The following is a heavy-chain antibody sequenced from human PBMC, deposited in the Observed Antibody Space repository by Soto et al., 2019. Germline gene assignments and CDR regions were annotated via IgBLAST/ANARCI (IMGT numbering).Heavy chain of an antibody. CDR1: GFTFSDYY. V-gene: IGHV3-11*05. D-gene: IGHD3-9*01. CDR3: VRERGRTVLRYLAAWRYGMDV. Sequence: QVQLVESGGGLVKPGGSLRLSCAASGFTFSDYYMSWIRQAPGKGLEWVSYISSSSSYTNYADSVKGRFTISRDNAKNSLYLQINSMRAEDTAVYYCVRERGRTVLRYLAAWRYGMDVWGQGTTVTVSS. CDR2: ISSSSSYT. J-gene: IGHJ6*02.